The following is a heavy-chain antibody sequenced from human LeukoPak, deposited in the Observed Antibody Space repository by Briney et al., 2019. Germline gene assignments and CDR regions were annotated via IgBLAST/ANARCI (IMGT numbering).Heavy chain of an antibody. Sequence: GGSLRLSCAASGFTFSSSWMHWVRRAAGKGLEWVSHVSTDGSTTAFADSVKGRFTISRDNAKNTVYLQMNSLRAEDTAVYYCARSIGYGASWGQGTLVTVSS. J-gene: IGHJ5*02. CDR3: ARSIGYGAS. CDR1: GFTFSSSW. D-gene: IGHD5-18*01. V-gene: IGHV3-74*01. CDR2: VSTDGSTT.